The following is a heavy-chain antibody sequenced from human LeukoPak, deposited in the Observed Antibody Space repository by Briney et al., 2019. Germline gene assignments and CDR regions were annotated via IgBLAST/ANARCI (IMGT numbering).Heavy chain of an antibody. CDR2: IRSKANSYAT. V-gene: IGHV3-73*01. D-gene: IGHD2-15*01. Sequence: GALRPSRGASGFTFSGSVMEWVRQASGKGLEWVGRIRSKANSYATAYAASVKGRFTASRDDSKNTAYLQMNSLKTEDTAVYYCTNRLCSGGSCYFDYWGQGTLVTVSS. J-gene: IGHJ4*02. CDR3: TNRLCSGGSCYFDY. CDR1: GFTFSGSV.